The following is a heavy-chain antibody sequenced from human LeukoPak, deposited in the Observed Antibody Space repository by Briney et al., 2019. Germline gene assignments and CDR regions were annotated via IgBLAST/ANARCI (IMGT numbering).Heavy chain of an antibody. V-gene: IGHV3-30*03. CDR3: ARGGSTGWFDYFDF. CDR1: AFTFSGYG. Sequence: PGGSLRLSCAATAFTFSGYGIHWVRQAPGKGLEWVAVISNDGINKFYADSVKGRFAISRDNSKNTLYLQMNSLRAEDTALYYCARGGSTGWFDYFDFWGQGTLVTVSS. CDR2: ISNDGINK. D-gene: IGHD6-19*01. J-gene: IGHJ4*02.